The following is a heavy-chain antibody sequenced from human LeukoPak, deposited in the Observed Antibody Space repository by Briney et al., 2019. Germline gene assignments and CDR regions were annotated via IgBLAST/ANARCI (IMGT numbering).Heavy chain of an antibody. Sequence: GGSLRLSCAASTFTFSNYAMSWVRQAPGKGLEWVSAISGSGGTTYYAESVKGRFTISRDNPKNTVYLQVNSLRAEDTAVYYCAKKMGSGTYSTFDMWGQGTMVTVSS. J-gene: IGHJ3*02. D-gene: IGHD1-26*01. CDR1: TFTFSNYA. CDR3: AKKMGSGTYSTFDM. V-gene: IGHV3-23*01. CDR2: ISGSGGTT.